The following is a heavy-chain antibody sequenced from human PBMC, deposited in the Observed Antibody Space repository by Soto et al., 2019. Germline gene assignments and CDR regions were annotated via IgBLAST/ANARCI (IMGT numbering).Heavy chain of an antibody. CDR2: ISGSGGST. Sequence: GGSLRLSCAASGFTFSSYAMSWVRQAPGKGLECVSGISGSGGSTYYGDSVKGRFTISRDNSRNTLYLLMNSLRAEDTAVYYCAKKEGGNYSSLYFDYWGQGIQVTVSS. CDR1: GFTFSSYA. V-gene: IGHV3-23*01. J-gene: IGHJ4*02. CDR3: AKKEGGNYSSLYFDY. D-gene: IGHD1-26*01.